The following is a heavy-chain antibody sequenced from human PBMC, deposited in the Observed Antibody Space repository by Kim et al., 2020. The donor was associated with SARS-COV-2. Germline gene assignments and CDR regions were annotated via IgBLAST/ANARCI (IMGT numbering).Heavy chain of an antibody. V-gene: IGHV3-23*01. J-gene: IGHJ4*02. CDR3: AKSDAYYYGSGSSLEY. Sequence: VKGRFNISRDKSKNTLDLQMNSLRAEDTAVYYCAKSDAYYYGSGSSLEYWGQGTLVTVSS. D-gene: IGHD3-10*01.